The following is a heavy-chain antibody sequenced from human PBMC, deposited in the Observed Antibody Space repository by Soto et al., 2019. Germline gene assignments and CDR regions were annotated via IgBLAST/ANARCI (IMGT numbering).Heavy chain of an antibody. CDR2: MNPNSGNT. J-gene: IGHJ6*02. CDR1: GYTFTSYD. CDR3: ARGKLHPINYYYGMDV. D-gene: IGHD1-7*01. Sequence: RASVKVSCKSSGYTFTSYDINWVRQATGQGLEWMGWMNPNSGNTGYAQKFQGRVTMTRNTSISTAYMELSSLRSEDTAVYYCARGKLHPINYYYGMDVWGQGTTVTVSS. V-gene: IGHV1-8*01.